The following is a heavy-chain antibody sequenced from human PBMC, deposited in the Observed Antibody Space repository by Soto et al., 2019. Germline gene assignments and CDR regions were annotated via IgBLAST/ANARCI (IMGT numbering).Heavy chain of an antibody. V-gene: IGHV5-10-1*03. D-gene: IGHD6-19*01. CDR1: GYSFTSYW. J-gene: IGHJ6*02. CDR2: IDPSDSYT. Sequence: EVQLVQSGAEVKKPGESLRISCKGSGYSFTSYWISWVRQMPGKGLEWMGRIDPSDSYTNYSPSFQGHVTISADKSISTAYLQWSSLKASDTAMYYCASPSPHIAVAGNRGEYYYYGMDVWGQGTTVTVSS. CDR3: ASPSPHIAVAGNRGEYYYYGMDV.